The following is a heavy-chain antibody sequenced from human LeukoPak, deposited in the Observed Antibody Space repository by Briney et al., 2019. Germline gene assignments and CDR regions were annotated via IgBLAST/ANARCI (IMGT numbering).Heavy chain of an antibody. CDR3: ARGDPNYYMDV. V-gene: IGHV4-59*01. Sequence: SETLSLTCTVSGGSISSYYWSWIRQPPGKGLEWIGYIFYSGRTSYNPSLKSRVTISVDTSKNHFSLTLSSVTAADTAVYYCARGDPNYYMDVWGKGTTVTVSS. CDR2: IFYSGRT. J-gene: IGHJ6*03. CDR1: GGSISSYY.